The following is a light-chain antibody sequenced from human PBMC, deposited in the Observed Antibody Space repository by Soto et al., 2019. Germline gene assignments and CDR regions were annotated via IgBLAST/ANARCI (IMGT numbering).Light chain of an antibody. CDR2: GSS. J-gene: IGKJ5*01. Sequence: SPATLSVYKGERATLSCRASQTLSPNYLAWCQQKPGHPPRLLIYGSSKRATGIPDRFSGSGSGTDFTLTISRLEPDDFGAYFCQQYSALPMTFGQVTRLEIK. CDR3: QQYSALPMT. CDR1: QTLSPNY. V-gene: IGKV3-20*01.